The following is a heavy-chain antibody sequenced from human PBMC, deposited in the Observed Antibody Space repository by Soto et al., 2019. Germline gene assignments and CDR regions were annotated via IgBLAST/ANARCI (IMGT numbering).Heavy chain of an antibody. D-gene: IGHD7-27*01. Sequence: EVQLVESGGGLVQPGGSLRLSCATSGFILSDCAMNWVRQAPGKGLEWVSYISSSSSVIDYAASVKGRFTVSRDNARNSLYLQMNRLRAEDTAVYYCARDLSWGSNWYYYMDVWCKGTTVTVSS. CDR3: ARDLSWGSNWYYYMDV. CDR1: GFILSDCA. J-gene: IGHJ6*03. CDR2: ISSSSSVI. V-gene: IGHV3-48*01.